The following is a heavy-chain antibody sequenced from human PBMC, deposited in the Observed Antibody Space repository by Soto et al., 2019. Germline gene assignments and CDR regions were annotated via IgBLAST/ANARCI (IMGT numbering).Heavy chain of an antibody. D-gene: IGHD2-21*02. CDR3: ASLNVVATMRCGMDV. J-gene: IGHJ6*02. V-gene: IGHV3-48*03. CDR1: VFTFSSYE. CDR2: ISSSASTI. Sequence: PGGSLRLACAASVFTFSSYEMNLVRQSPGKGLEWVSYISSSASTIYYADSVKGRFTISRYNAKNSLYLQINSLRAEDTAVYYCASLNVVATMRCGMDVRGQGTTVTVSS.